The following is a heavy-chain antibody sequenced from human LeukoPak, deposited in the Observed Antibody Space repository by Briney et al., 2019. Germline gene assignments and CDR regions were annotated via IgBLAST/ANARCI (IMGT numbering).Heavy chain of an antibody. CDR3: ASRSSSYRPFDY. V-gene: IGHV3-66*01. CDR2: IYSGGST. J-gene: IGHJ4*02. D-gene: IGHD6-13*01. CDR1: GFTVSSNY. Sequence: GGSLRLSCAASGFTVSSNYMSWVRQAPGKGLEWVSFIYSGGSTYYADSVKGRFTMSRDNSKNTLYLEMNSLRAEDTAVYYCASRSSSYRPFDYWGQGTLVTVSS.